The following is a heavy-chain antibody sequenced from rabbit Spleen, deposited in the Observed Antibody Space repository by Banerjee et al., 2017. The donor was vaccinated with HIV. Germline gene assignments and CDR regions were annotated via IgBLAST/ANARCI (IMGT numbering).Heavy chain of an antibody. CDR2: IYGGVIGST. CDR1: GFSFSTDYY. J-gene: IGHJ3*01. D-gene: IGHD8-1*01. V-gene: IGHV1S45*01. Sequence: QQHLEESGGGLVKPGGTLTLTCTASGFSFSTDYYMGWVRQAPGKGLECIACIYGGVIGSTYYATWAKGRFTISKTSSTTLTLQMTSLTAADTATYFCARDSGSSFSSYGMDLWGQGTLVTVS. CDR3: ARDSGSSFSSYGMDL.